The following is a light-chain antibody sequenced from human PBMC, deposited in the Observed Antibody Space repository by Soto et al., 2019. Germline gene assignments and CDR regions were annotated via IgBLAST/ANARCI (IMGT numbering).Light chain of an antibody. CDR3: QQSYSTPYT. CDR1: QSITSY. CDR2: AAS. Sequence: DIQMTQSPSSLSASVGDSVTITCRASQSITSYLNWYQQKPGRAPSLLIFAASSLQSGVPSRFSGTTSGTDFTLTISSLQPDDFATYYCQQSYSTPYTFGQGTRLEIK. V-gene: IGKV1-39*01. J-gene: IGKJ2*01.